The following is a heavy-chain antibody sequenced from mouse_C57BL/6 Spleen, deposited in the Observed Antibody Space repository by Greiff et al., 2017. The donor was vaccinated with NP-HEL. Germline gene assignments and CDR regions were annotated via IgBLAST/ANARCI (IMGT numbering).Heavy chain of an antibody. CDR2: IYPGSGST. D-gene: IGHD2-3*01. CDR1: GYTFTSYW. CDR3: ARWGDDGYYAYWYFDV. Sequence: QVQLQQPGAELVKPGASVKMSCKASGYTFTSYWITWVKQRPGQGLEWIGDIYPGSGSTNYNEKFKSKATLTVDTSSSTAYLQLSSLTSEDSAVYYCARWGDDGYYAYWYFDVWGTGTTVTVSS. J-gene: IGHJ1*03. V-gene: IGHV1-55*01.